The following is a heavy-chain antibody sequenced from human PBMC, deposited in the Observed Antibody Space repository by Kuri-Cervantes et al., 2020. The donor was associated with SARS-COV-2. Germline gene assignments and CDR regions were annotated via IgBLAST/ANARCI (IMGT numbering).Heavy chain of an antibody. J-gene: IGHJ3*02. CDR1: GLTFSGSA. CDR2: IRSKANSYAT. D-gene: IGHD6-19*01. Sequence: GESLKISCAASGLTFSGSAMHWVRQASGKGLEWVGRIRSKANSYATAYAASVKGRFTISRDNSKNTLYLQMNSLRAEDTAVYYCASSPVAAPFGAFDIWGQGTMVTVSS. V-gene: IGHV3-73*01. CDR3: ASSPVAAPFGAFDI.